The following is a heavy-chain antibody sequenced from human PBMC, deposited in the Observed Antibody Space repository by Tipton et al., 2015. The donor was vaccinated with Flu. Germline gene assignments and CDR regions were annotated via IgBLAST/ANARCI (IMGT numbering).Heavy chain of an antibody. J-gene: IGHJ5*02. V-gene: IGHV4-59*01. D-gene: IGHD3-9*01. CDR3: ARANYDILTGYPWGSVGWFDP. CDR2: IYYSGST. CDR1: GGSISSYY. Sequence: TLSLTCTVSGGSISSYYWSWLRQPPGKGLEWIGYIYYSGSTNYNPSLKSRVTISVDTSKNQFSLKLSSVTAADTAVYYCARANYDILTGYPWGSVGWFDPWGQGTLVTVSS.